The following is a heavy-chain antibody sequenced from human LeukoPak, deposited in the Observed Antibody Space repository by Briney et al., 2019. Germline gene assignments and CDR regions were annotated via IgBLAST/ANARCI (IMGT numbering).Heavy chain of an antibody. CDR3: ARAWAALGIDKTLELRH. Sequence: GESLKISCKGSGYSFTSYWIGWVRQAPGQGLEWMGWISAYNGNTNYAQKLQGRVTMTTDTSTSTAYMEMSSLRSEDTAVYYCARAWAALGIDKTLELRHWGQGTLVTVAS. CDR1: GYSFTSYW. CDR2: ISAYNGNT. D-gene: IGHD1-7*01. V-gene: IGHV1-18*04. J-gene: IGHJ4*02.